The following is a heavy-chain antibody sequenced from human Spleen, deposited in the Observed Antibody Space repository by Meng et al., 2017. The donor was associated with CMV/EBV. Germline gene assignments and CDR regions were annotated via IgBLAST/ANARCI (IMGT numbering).Heavy chain of an antibody. V-gene: IGHV4-39*07. D-gene: IGHD4-17*01. Sequence: LPLQGSGPGLVKPSETLSLPCTVSGGSISSSSYYWGWIRQPPGKGLEWIGSIYYSGSTYYNPSLKSRVTISVDTSKNQFSLKLSSVTAADTAVYYCARVRLRFDPWGQGTLVTVSS. CDR3: ARVRLRFDP. CDR1: GGSISSSSYY. J-gene: IGHJ5*02. CDR2: IYYSGST.